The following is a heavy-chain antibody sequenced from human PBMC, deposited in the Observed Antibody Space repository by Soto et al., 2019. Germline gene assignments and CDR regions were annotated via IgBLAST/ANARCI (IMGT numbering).Heavy chain of an antibody. Sequence: SATLSLTFPLHSPSFPGFYLSWIRQPPGKGLEWIGEINHSGSTNYNPSLKSRVTISVDTSKNQFSLKLSSVTAADTAVYYCARGIAAAGWGQGTQVTVS. CDR3: ARGIAAAG. CDR2: INHSGST. D-gene: IGHD6-13*01. J-gene: IGHJ4*02. V-gene: IGHV4-34*01. CDR1: SPSFPGFY.